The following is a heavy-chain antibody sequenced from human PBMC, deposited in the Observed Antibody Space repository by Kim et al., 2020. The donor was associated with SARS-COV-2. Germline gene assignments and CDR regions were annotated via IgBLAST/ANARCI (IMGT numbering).Heavy chain of an antibody. CDR3: AREFGVGADNVLDI. D-gene: IGHD1-26*01. CDR2: IIPIYGTG. CDR1: GGIFGNFG. Sequence: SVKVSCKTSGGIFGNFGINWVRQAPGQGLEWMGAIIPIYGTGNYAQRFQGRVTMTADESTSTVYLELTSLTSEDTAVYYCAREFGVGADNVLDIWGQGTMVAVS. V-gene: IGHV1-69*13. J-gene: IGHJ3*02.